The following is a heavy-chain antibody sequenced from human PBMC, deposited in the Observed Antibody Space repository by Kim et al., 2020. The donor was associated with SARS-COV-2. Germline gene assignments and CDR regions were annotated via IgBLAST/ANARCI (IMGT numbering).Heavy chain of an antibody. Sequence: SETLSLTCTVSGGSISSSSYYWGWIRQPPGKGLEWIGSIYYSGSTYYNPSLKSRVTISVDTSKNQFSLKLSSVTAADTAVYYCARSRGVYSGRYYFDYWGQGTLVTVSS. CDR2: IYYSGST. D-gene: IGHD1-26*01. V-gene: IGHV4-39*01. CDR3: ARSRGVYSGRYYFDY. CDR1: GGSISSSSYY. J-gene: IGHJ4*02.